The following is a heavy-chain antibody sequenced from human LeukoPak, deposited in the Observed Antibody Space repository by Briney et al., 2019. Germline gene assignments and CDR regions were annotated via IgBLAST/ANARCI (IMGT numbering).Heavy chain of an antibody. Sequence: GGSLRLSCTASGFTFSSYAMSWVRQAPGKGLEWVSAIGGSGGRTYYADSVKGRFTISRDNSKNTLYLQMNSLRAEDTAVYYCAKRDYAEFDYWGQGTLVTVSS. J-gene: IGHJ4*02. CDR1: GFTFSSYA. CDR3: AKRDYAEFDY. CDR2: IGGSGGRT. V-gene: IGHV3-23*01. D-gene: IGHD4-17*01.